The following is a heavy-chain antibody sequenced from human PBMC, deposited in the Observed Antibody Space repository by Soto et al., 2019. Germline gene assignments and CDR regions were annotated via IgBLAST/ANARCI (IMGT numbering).Heavy chain of an antibody. CDR1: GGSISSGDYY. Sequence: SETLSLTCTVSGGSISSGDYYWSWIRQHPGKGLEWIGYIYYSGSTNYNPSLKSRVTISVDTSKNQFSLKLNSVTAADTAVYYCARSDGRYWGQGTLVTVSS. V-gene: IGHV4-30-4*08. J-gene: IGHJ4*02. CDR2: IYYSGST. CDR3: ARSDGRY.